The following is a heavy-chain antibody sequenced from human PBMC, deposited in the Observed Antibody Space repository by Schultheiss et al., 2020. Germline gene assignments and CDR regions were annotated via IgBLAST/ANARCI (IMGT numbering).Heavy chain of an antibody. J-gene: IGHJ6*02. CDR3: ARDYTRERRYYYGMDV. V-gene: IGHV3-33*01. Sequence: GGSLRLSCAASGFTFSSYGMHWVRQAPGKGLEWVAVIWYDGSNKYYADSVKGRFTISRDNSKNTLYLQMNSLRAEDTAVYYCARDYTRERRYYYGMDVWGQGTTVTVSS. CDR2: IWYDGSNK. CDR1: GFTFSSYG. D-gene: IGHD3-16*01.